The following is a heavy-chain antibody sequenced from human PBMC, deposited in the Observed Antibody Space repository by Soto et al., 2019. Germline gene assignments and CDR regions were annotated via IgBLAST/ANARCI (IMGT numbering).Heavy chain of an antibody. Sequence: GGSLRLSCAASGFTFSSYGMHWVRQAPGKGLEWVAVIWYDGSNKYYADSVKGRFTISRDNSKNTLYLQMKSLRAEDTAVYYCARDPSTVTTFTLDYWGQGTLVTVSS. CDR1: GFTFSSYG. CDR3: ARDPSTVTTFTLDY. D-gene: IGHD4-4*01. CDR2: IWYDGSNK. V-gene: IGHV3-33*01. J-gene: IGHJ4*02.